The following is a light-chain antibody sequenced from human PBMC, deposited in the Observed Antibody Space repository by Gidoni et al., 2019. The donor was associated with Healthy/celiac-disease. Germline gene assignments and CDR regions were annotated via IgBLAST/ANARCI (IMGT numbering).Light chain of an antibody. CDR3: QQYNSYSYT. CDR2: DAS. J-gene: IGKJ2*01. CDR1: QSISSW. Sequence: DIQMTQSPSTLPASVGDRVTITCRASQSISSWLAWYPQKPGKAPKLLIYDASSWESGVPSRFSGSGSGTEFTLTISSLQPDDFATYYCQQYNSYSYTFGQXTKLEIK. V-gene: IGKV1-5*01.